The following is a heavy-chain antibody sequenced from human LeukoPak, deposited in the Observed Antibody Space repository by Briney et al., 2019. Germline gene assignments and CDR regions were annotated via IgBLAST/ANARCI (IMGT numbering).Heavy chain of an antibody. CDR1: GFTFDDYG. J-gene: IGHJ6*03. V-gene: IGHV3-9*01. CDR3: AKAAPTYYYYHMDA. CDR2: ISWNSGGI. Sequence: GRSLRLSCAASGFTFDDYGMHWVRQAPGKGLEWVSGISWNSGGIGYADSVKGRFTISRDNAKNSLYLQMNSLRADDTALYYCAKAAPTYYYYHMDAWGKGTTVTVSS. D-gene: IGHD6-13*01.